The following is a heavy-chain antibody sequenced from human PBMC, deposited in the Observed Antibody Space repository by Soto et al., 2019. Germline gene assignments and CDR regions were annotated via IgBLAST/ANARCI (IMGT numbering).Heavy chain of an antibody. V-gene: IGHV1-18*01. J-gene: IGHJ5*02. CDR1: GYTFTSYG. D-gene: IGHD1-26*01. CDR3: AREGGATPNWFDP. Sequence: GASVKVSCKTSGYTFTSYGISWVRQAPGQGLEWMGWISPNNGNTNYAQKFQGWVTMTRDTSISTAYMELSRLRSDYTAVYYCAREGGATPNWFDPWGQGTLVTVSS. CDR2: ISPNNGNT.